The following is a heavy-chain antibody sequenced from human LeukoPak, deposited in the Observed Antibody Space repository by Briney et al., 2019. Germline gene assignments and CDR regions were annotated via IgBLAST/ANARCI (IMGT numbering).Heavy chain of an antibody. CDR1: GFTFSAST. D-gene: IGHD4-17*01. V-gene: IGHV3-73*01. J-gene: IGHJ4*02. CDR3: TLDSGDYFDY. CDR2: IRSKTNSYAT. Sequence: GGSLRLSCAASGFTFSASTLHWVRQASGEGLEWLGRIRSKTNSYATAFNASVNGRFTISRDDSRNTAYLQMNSLKTEDTAVYYCTLDSGDYFDYWGRGALVTVSS.